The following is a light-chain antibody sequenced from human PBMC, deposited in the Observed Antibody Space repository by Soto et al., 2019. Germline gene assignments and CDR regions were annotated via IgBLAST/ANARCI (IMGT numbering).Light chain of an antibody. CDR1: QSISSW. CDR2: DAS. CDR3: QHYNSYSEA. V-gene: IGKV1-5*01. J-gene: IGKJ1*01. Sequence: DIQMTQSPSTLSASLGDRVSITCRARQSISSWLAWYQQKPGKAPKLLIYDASNLQSGVPSRFSGSVSGTEFTLTISSLQPDDFATYYCQHYNSYSEAFGQGTKVDIK.